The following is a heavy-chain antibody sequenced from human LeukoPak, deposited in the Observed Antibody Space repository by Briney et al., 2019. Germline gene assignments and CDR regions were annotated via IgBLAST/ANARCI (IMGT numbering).Heavy chain of an antibody. J-gene: IGHJ4*02. CDR1: GYTLIQLS. CDR2: FDPEDGET. V-gene: IGHV1-24*01. CDR3: ATVGYYDSSGYRT. Sequence: ASVKVSCKVSGYTLIQLSMHWVRQAPGKGLEWMGGFDPEDGETIYAQKFQGRVTMTEDTSTDTAYMELSSLRSEDTAVYYCATVGYYDSSGYRTWGQGTLITVSS. D-gene: IGHD3-22*01.